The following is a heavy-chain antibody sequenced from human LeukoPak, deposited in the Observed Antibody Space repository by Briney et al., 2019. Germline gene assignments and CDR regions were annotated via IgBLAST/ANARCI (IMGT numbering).Heavy chain of an antibody. CDR3: ARDSSSTSSFDY. J-gene: IGHJ4*02. CDR2: IWYDGSNK. CDR1: GFTFSSYG. Sequence: GRSLRLSCAASGFTFSSYGMHWVRQAPGKGLEWVAVIWYDGSNKYYADSVKGRFTISRDNSKNTLYLQMNSLRAEDTAVYYCARDSSSTSSFDYWGQGTLLTVSS. D-gene: IGHD2-2*01. V-gene: IGHV3-33*01.